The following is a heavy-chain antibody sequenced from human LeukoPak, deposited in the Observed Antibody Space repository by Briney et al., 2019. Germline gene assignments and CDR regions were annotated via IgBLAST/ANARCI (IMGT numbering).Heavy chain of an antibody. CDR1: GYTFTSYG. J-gene: IGHJ4*02. CDR2: INPSGGST. CDR3: AREQQGFDY. V-gene: IGHV1-46*01. D-gene: IGHD1-1*01. Sequence: ASVKVSCKASGYTFTSYGISWVRQAPGQGLEWMGIINPSGGSTSYAQKFQGRVTMTRDMSTSTVYMELSSLRSEDTAVYYCAREQQGFDYWGQGTLVTVSS.